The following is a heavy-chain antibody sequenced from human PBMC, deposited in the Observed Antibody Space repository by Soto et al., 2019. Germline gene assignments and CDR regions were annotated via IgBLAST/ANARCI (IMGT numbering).Heavy chain of an antibody. Sequence: GSLRLSCAASGFTVSTSYMNWVRQAPGKGLEWVSVIYTGGVTHYADSVKGRFTISRDDSKNTVYLQMNSLRAEDTAVYYCARDSYSVYWGQGTLVTVSS. J-gene: IGHJ4*02. D-gene: IGHD1-26*01. V-gene: IGHV3-66*01. CDR2: IYTGGVT. CDR3: ARDSYSVY. CDR1: GFTVSTSY.